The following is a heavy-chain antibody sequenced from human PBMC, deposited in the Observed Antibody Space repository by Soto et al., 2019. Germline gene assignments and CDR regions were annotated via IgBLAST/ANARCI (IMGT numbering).Heavy chain of an antibody. CDR2: IWYDGSNK. Sequence: GGSLRLSCAASGFTFSSYGMHWVRQAPGKGLEWVAVIWYDGSNKYYADSVKGRFTISRDNSKNTLYLQMNSLRAEDTAVYYCARGDTAMVTYFDYWGQGTLVTVSS. CDR3: ARGDTAMVTYFDY. CDR1: GFTFSSYG. D-gene: IGHD5-18*01. J-gene: IGHJ4*02. V-gene: IGHV3-33*01.